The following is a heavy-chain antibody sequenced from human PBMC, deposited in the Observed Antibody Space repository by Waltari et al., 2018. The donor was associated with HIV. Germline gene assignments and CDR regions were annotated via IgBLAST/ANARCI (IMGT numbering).Heavy chain of an antibody. V-gene: IGHV1-69*01. CDR1: GGTFSSYA. Sequence: QVQLVQSGAEVKKPGSSVKVSCKASGGTFSSYAISWVRQAPGQGLEWMGGIIPIFGTANYAQKFQGRVTITADESTSTAYMELSSLRSEDTAVYYCARDNRGYSYGRYYYYGMDVWGQGTTVTVSS. CDR2: IIPIFGTA. CDR3: ARDNRGYSYGRYYYYGMDV. D-gene: IGHD5-18*01. J-gene: IGHJ6*02.